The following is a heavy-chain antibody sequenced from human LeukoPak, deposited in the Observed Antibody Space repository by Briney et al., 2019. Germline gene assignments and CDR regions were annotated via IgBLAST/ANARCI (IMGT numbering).Heavy chain of an antibody. V-gene: IGHV3-30*04. D-gene: IGHD2-2*01. CDR3: ALQGSTSPFDY. Sequence: GGSLRLSCAASGFTFSSYAMHWVRQAPGKGLEWVAVISYDGSNEYYADSVKGRFTISRDNSKNTLYLQMNSLRAEDTAVYYCALQGSTSPFDYWGQGTLVTVSS. CDR2: ISYDGSNE. J-gene: IGHJ4*02. CDR1: GFTFSSYA.